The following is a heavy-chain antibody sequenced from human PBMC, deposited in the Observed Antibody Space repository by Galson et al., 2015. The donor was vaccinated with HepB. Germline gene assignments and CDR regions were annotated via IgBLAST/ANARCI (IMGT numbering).Heavy chain of an antibody. CDR2: ISTSGSII. J-gene: IGHJ5*02. Sequence: SLRLSCAASGFTFSSFSMNWVRQAPGKGLEWVSYISTSGSIIYYADSVKGRFTISRDNAESSLYLQMNSLRAEDTAVYYCARGPAVTTWHWFDPWGQGTLVTVSS. CDR3: ARGPAVTTWHWFDP. CDR1: GFTFSSFS. D-gene: IGHD4-17*01. V-gene: IGHV3-48*01.